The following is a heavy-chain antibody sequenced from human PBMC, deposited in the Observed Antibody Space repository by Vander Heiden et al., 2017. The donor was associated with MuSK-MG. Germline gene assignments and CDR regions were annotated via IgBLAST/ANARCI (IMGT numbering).Heavy chain of an antibody. V-gene: IGHV3-53*01. D-gene: IGHD1-26*01. CDR1: GFTVGDSY. CDR2: IYSGGKT. J-gene: IGHJ3*02. CDR3: TQAENGPQVGGFHT. Sequence: EVQLVESGGDLIQPGGSLTLSCVVSGFTVGDSYMSWVRQAPGKGLEWVSFIYSGGKTYYADSVKGRFTISRDTSKNTLYLQMYSLRKEDTALYFCTQAENGPQVGGFHTCGQGTMVTVS.